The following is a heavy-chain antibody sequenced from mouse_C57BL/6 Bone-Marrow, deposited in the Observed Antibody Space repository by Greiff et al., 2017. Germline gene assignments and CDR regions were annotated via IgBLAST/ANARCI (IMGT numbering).Heavy chain of an antibody. D-gene: IGHD2-1*01. CDR3: AREGNFYFDY. J-gene: IGHJ2*01. Sequence: QVQLKQPGAELVMPGASVKLSCKASGYTFTSYWMHWVKQRPGQGLEWIGEIDPSDSYTNYNQKFKSKSTLTVDKSSSTAYMQLSSLTSEDSAVYYCAREGNFYFDYWGQGTTLTVSS. CDR1: GYTFTSYW. V-gene: IGHV1-69*01. CDR2: IDPSDSYT.